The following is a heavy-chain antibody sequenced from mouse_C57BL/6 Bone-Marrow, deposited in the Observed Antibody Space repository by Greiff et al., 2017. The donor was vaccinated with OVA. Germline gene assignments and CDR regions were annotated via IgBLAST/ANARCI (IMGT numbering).Heavy chain of an antibody. CDR2: IYPRSGNN. V-gene: IGHV1-81*01. J-gene: IGHJ3*01. CDR1: GYTFTSYG. CDR3: ARAYYPGAY. D-gene: IGHD2-10*01. Sequence: VQLVESGAELARPGASVKLSCKASGYTFTSYGISWVKQRTGQGLEWIGEIYPRSGNNYYNEKFKGKATLTADKSSSTAYMELRSLTSEDSAVYFCARAYYPGAYWGQGTLVTVSA.